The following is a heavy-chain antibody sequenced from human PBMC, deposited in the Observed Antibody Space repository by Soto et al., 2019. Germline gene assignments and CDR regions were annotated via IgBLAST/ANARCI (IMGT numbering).Heavy chain of an antibody. Sequence: QVHIQQWCAGLLKPSATLSLNCAVYGESFIGYYWTWIRQSPGKGLEWIGEINHGGSTNYNPSLKSRVTISIDTSKNQFSLKLTSVTAADTSVYYCARTDIVTTNGFDPWGQGTLVTVSS. J-gene: IGHJ5*02. CDR2: INHGGST. CDR1: GESFIGYY. V-gene: IGHV4-34*01. D-gene: IGHD5-12*01. CDR3: ARTDIVTTNGFDP.